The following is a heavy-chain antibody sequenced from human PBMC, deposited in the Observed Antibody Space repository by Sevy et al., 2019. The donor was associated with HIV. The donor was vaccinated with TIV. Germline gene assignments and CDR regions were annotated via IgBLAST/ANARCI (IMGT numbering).Heavy chain of an antibody. J-gene: IGHJ4*02. D-gene: IGHD6-19*01. V-gene: IGHV6-1*01. CDR3: ARYPSDYTSGWPFDY. Sequence: SQTLSLTCGISGDSVSSNSATWNWIRQSPSRGLEWLGRTYYRSRWYYDYAVSIKSRITINPDTSKSQFSLRLNSVTTEDPAMYYCARYPSDYTSGWPFDYWGQGTMGTVSS. CDR1: GDSVSSNSAT. CDR2: TYYRSRWYY.